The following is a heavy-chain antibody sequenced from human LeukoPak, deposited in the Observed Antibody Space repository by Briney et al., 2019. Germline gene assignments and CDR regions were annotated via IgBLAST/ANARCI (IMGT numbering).Heavy chain of an antibody. Sequence: SETLSLTCTVSGGSLHNYYWSWIRQPPGKGLEWIGYIDYSGSTNYHPSLKSRVTISVDTSQNQFSLKLSSVTAADTAVYYCARDRALGSGKYYFDYWGQGTLVTVSA. CDR1: GGSLHNYY. J-gene: IGHJ4*02. CDR2: IDYSGST. CDR3: ARDRALGSGKYYFDY. V-gene: IGHV4-59*01. D-gene: IGHD3-16*01.